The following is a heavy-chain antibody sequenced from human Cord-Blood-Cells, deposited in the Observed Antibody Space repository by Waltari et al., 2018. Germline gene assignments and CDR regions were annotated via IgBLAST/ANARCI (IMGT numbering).Heavy chain of an antibody. CDR2: ISYDGRNK. V-gene: IGHV3-30*18. CDR3: AKDALDY. J-gene: IGHJ4*02. CDR1: GYTFSCYG. Sequence: QVQLVESGGGVVQPGRSLRLSCPASGYTFSCYGMHWVRPAPGKGREWVGVISYDGRNKCYADSVKGRITIARDKSKNTVDLQMNSLRAEDTAVYYCAKDALDYWGQGTLVTVSS.